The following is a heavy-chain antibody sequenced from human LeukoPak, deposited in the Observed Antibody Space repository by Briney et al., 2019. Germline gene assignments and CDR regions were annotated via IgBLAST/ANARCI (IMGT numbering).Heavy chain of an antibody. CDR1: GYTFTSYG. Sequence: ASVKVSCKASGYTFTSYGISWVRQAPGQGLEWMGWISAYNGNTNYAQKLQGRVTMTTDTSTSTAYMELRSLRSGDTAVYYCAREYCSGGSCWHYYYYGMDVWGQGTTVTVS. V-gene: IGHV1-18*01. D-gene: IGHD2-15*01. CDR3: AREYCSGGSCWHYYYYGMDV. J-gene: IGHJ6*02. CDR2: ISAYNGNT.